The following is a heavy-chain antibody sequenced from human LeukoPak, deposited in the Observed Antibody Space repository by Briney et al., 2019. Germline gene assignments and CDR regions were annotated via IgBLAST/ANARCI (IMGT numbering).Heavy chain of an antibody. V-gene: IGHV4-34*01. CDR2: INHSGST. D-gene: IGHD3-10*01. Sequence: SETLSLTCAVYGGSFSGYYWSWIRQPPGKGLEWIGEINHSGSTNYNPSLKSRVTISVDTSKNQFSLKLSSVTAADTAVYYCARAPGAAYGLGSYLYYYYYYGMDVWGQGTTVTVSS. J-gene: IGHJ6*02. CDR3: ARAPGAAYGLGSYLYYYYYYGMDV. CDR1: GGSFSGYY.